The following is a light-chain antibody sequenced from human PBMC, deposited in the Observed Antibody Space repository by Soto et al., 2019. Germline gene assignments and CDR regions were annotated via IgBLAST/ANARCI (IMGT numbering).Light chain of an antibody. J-gene: IGLJ1*01. CDR2: DVS. CDR3: TSFTGGNIPYV. Sequence: QSALTQPASVSGSPGQSITISCTGTNNDVGGYNYVSWYQQFPGEAPRLVIYDVSHRPSWVYDRLSGSRSGNTASLTISGLQAEDEADYYCTSFTGGNIPYVLGTGTKVTVL. V-gene: IGLV2-14*03. CDR1: NNDVGGYNY.